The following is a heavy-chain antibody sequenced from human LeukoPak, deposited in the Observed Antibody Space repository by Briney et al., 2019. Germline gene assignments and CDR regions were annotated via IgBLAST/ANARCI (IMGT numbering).Heavy chain of an antibody. Sequence: SETLSLTCTVSGGSISNYYWSWIRQPPGRGLEWIGYIYYTGSTNYNPSLTSRVNISVDTSKNQFSLNLTSVTAADTAVYYCARWGSIAVARFDYWGQGTLVTVSS. CDR3: ARWGSIAVARFDY. D-gene: IGHD6-6*01. CDR2: IYYTGST. J-gene: IGHJ4*02. CDR1: GGSISNYY. V-gene: IGHV4-59*01.